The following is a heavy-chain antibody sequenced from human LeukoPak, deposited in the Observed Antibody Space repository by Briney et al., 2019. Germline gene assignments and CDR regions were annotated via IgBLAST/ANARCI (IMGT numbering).Heavy chain of an antibody. CDR1: GFIFSSYA. Sequence: PGGSLRLSCAASGFIFSSYAMSWVRQTPGKGLEWIGEINHSGSTNYNPSLKSRVTISVDTSKNQFSLKLSSVTAADTAVYYCARLYSGYDYDYYYYYMDVWGKGTTVTISS. V-gene: IGHV4-34*01. D-gene: IGHD5-12*01. CDR3: ARLYSGYDYDYYYYYMDV. CDR2: INHSGST. J-gene: IGHJ6*03.